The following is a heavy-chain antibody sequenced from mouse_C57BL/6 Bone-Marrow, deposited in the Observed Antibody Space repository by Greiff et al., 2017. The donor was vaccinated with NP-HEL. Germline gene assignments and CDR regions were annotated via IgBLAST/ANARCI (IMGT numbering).Heavy chain of an antibody. CDR1: GFTFSSYG. Sequence: EVKLVESGGDLVKPGGSLKLSCAASGFTFSSYGMSWVRQTPDKRLEWVATISSGGSYTYYPDSVKGRFTISRDNAKNTLYLQMSSLKSEDTAMYYCARRGGYDYDWFAYWGQGTLVTVSA. CDR2: ISSGGSYT. J-gene: IGHJ3*01. D-gene: IGHD2-4*01. CDR3: ARRGGYDYDWFAY. V-gene: IGHV5-6*02.